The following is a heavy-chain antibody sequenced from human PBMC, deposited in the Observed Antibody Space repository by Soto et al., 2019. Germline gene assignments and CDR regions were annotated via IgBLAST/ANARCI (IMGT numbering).Heavy chain of an antibody. Sequence: QVQLQESGPGLVKPSQTLSLTCTVSGGSISSGDYYWSWIRQPPGKGLEWIGYIYYSGSTYYNPSLKSRVTISVDTSKNHFSLKLSSETAADTAVYYCARRVTAIPGPGWFDPWGQGTLVTVSS. V-gene: IGHV4-30-4*01. J-gene: IGHJ5*02. CDR1: GGSISSGDYY. D-gene: IGHD2-21*02. CDR3: ARRVTAIPGPGWFDP. CDR2: IYYSGST.